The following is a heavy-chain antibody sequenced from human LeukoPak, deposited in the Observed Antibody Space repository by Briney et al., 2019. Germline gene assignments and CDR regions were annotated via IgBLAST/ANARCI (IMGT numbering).Heavy chain of an antibody. CDR1: GGSISSYY. V-gene: IGHV4-59*06. CDR2: IYYSGST. J-gene: IGHJ2*01. D-gene: IGHD3-3*01. Sequence: SETLSLTCTVSGGSISSYYWSWIRQDPGKGLEWIGYIYYSGSTYYNPSLKSRVTISVDTSKNQFSLKLSSVTAADTAVYHCARRGIFSWYFDLWGRGTLVTVSS. CDR3: ARRGIFSWYFDL.